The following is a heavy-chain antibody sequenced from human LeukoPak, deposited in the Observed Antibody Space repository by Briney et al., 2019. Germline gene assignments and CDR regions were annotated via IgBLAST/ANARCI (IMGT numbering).Heavy chain of an antibody. CDR1: GFAFRSYS. CDR2: ISSGGAYI. CDR3: ARTYYYGSGSYIDTFDY. Sequence: GGSLRLSCAASGFAFRSYSMNWVRQAPGKGLEWVSSISSGGAYIYYAESLKGRFTISRDNAKNLLHLQMNSLRVEDTAVYSCARTYYYGSGSYIDTFDYWGQGTLVTVSS. V-gene: IGHV3-21*01. D-gene: IGHD3-10*01. J-gene: IGHJ4*02.